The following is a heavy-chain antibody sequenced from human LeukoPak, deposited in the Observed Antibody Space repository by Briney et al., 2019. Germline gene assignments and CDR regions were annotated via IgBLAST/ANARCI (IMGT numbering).Heavy chain of an antibody. CDR2: ISAYNGNT. CDR1: GYTFTSYG. V-gene: IGHV1-18*01. D-gene: IGHD2-2*02. Sequence: GASVRVSCKASGYTFTSYGISWVRQAPGQGLEWMGWISAYNGNTNYAQKLQGRVTMTTDTSTNTAYMELRSLRSDDTAVYYCASCSSTSCYIWAFDIWGQGTMVTVSS. J-gene: IGHJ3*02. CDR3: ASCSSTSCYIWAFDI.